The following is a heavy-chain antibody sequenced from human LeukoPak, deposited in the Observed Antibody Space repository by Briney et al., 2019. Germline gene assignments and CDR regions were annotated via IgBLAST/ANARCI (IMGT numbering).Heavy chain of an antibody. CDR3: ARHMGDGSSWYPDFYYYGLDV. V-gene: IGHV5-51*01. Sequence: GESLKISCKGSGYTFTSYWIGWVRQMPGKGLEWMGIMYLADSDTRYSPSFQGQVTISADKSINTAYLQWSSLKASDTAMYYCARHMGDGSSWYPDFYYYGLDVWGRGTTVTVSS. D-gene: IGHD6-13*01. J-gene: IGHJ6*02. CDR1: GYTFTSYW. CDR2: MYLADSDT.